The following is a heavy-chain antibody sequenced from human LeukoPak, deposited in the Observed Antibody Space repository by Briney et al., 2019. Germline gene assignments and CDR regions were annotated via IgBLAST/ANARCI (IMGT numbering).Heavy chain of an antibody. V-gene: IGHV3-30*02. Sequence: GGSLRLSCAASGFTFSSYGMHWVRQAPGKGLEWVAFIRYDGSNKYYADSVKGRFTISRDNAKNSLYLQMNSLRAEDTAIYYCARAYYAYFDYWGQGTLVTVSS. CDR2: IRYDGSNK. CDR1: GFTFSSYG. J-gene: IGHJ4*02. D-gene: IGHD3-10*01. CDR3: ARAYYAYFDY.